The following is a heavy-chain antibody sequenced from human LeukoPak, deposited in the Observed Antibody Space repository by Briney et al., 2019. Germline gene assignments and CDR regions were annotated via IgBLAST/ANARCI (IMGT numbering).Heavy chain of an antibody. Sequence: GESLKISCEVYGHSFTTYWLGWARQMPGKGLEWMGTFNPADSDIRYSPSFQGQVTISADKSTSTAYLQWSSLKASDTAMYYCARHVSSSRVAFDIWGQGTMVTVSS. CDR2: FNPADSDI. CDR1: GHSFTTYW. CDR3: ARHVSSSRVAFDI. D-gene: IGHD2-2*01. J-gene: IGHJ3*02. V-gene: IGHV5-51*01.